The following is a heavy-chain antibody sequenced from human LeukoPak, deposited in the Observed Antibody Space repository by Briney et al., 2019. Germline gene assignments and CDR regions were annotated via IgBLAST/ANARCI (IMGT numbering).Heavy chain of an antibody. J-gene: IGHJ4*02. D-gene: IGHD6-19*01. V-gene: IGHV4-34*01. CDR1: GGSFSGYY. CDR3: ARLVRQWLVVNPFDY. Sequence: SETLSLTCAVYGGSFSGYYWSWVRQPPGKGLEWIGEINHSGSTNYNPSLKSRVTISVDTSKNQFSLKLSSVTAADTAVYYCARLVRQWLVVNPFDYWGQGTLVTVSS. CDR2: INHSGST.